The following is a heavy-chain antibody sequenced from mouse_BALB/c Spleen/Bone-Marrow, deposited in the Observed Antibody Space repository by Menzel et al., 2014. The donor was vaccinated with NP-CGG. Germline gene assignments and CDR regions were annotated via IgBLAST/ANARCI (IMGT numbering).Heavy chain of an antibody. D-gene: IGHD1-1*01. CDR3: AMYYYGSSLFAY. V-gene: IGHV14-3*02. Sequence: EVKLVESGAELVKPGASVKLSCTASGFNIKDTYMHWVKQRPEQGLEWIGRIDPANGNTKYDPKFQGKATITADTSSNTAYLQLSSLTSEDTAVYYCAMYYYGSSLFAYWGQGTPVTVSA. CDR2: IDPANGNT. CDR1: GFNIKDTY. J-gene: IGHJ3*01.